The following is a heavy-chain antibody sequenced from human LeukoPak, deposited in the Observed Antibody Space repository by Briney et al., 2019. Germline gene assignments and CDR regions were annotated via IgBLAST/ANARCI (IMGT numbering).Heavy chain of an antibody. CDR2: VYYGEST. J-gene: IGHJ4*02. CDR1: GGSISSSSPY. V-gene: IGHV4-39*01. CDR3: ARLSTIFGVAIDY. Sequence: SETLSLTCTVSGGSISSSSPYWGWIREPPGKGLEWIGTVYYGESTYYNPSLKSRITISVDTSKNQFSLKLSSVTAADTAVYYCARLSTIFGVAIDYWGQGTLVTVSS. D-gene: IGHD3-3*01.